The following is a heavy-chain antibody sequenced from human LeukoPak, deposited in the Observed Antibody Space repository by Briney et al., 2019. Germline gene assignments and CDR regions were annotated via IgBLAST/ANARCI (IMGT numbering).Heavy chain of an antibody. J-gene: IGHJ4*02. CDR3: ARDPGIWNPVDY. CDR1: GFTFSSYS. CDR2: ISSSSSYI. V-gene: IGHV3-21*01. D-gene: IGHD1-1*01. Sequence: PGGSLRLSCAASGFTFSSYSMSWVHQAPGKGLEWVSSISSSSSYIYYGDSVKGRFTISRDNAKNSLYLQMNSLRAEDTAVYYCARDPGIWNPVDYWGQGTLVTVSS.